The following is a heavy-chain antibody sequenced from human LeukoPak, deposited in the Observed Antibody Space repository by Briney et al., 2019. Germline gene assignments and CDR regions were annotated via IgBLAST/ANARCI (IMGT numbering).Heavy chain of an antibody. Sequence: GGSLRLSCAASGFTFSDYWMHWVRQVPGKGLVWVSRINSGGSGRSSADSVKGRFTIPRDNGKNTLYLQMSSLSAEDTAVYYCARGTSRYMDVWGKGTTVTVSS. CDR3: ARGTSRYMDV. CDR2: INSGGSGR. V-gene: IGHV3-74*01. CDR1: GFTFSDYW. D-gene: IGHD1/OR15-1a*01. J-gene: IGHJ6*03.